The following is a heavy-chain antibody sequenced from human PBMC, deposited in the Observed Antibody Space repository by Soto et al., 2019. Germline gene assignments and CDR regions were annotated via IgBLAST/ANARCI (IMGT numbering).Heavy chain of an antibody. CDR3: AKGQRDCSSASCYFITRVQDA. CDR1: GFTFDDHA. D-gene: IGHD2-2*01. CDR2: ISSNSASV. V-gene: IGHV3-9*01. J-gene: IGHJ5*02. Sequence: EVQLVESGGGLVQPGRSLRLSCAASGFTFDDHAMHWVRQGPGKGLEWVSDISSNSASVGYADSVQGRFSISRDNAQNSRYPQMNRPRPEDPALYYCAKGQRDCSSASCYFITRVQDAWSQGILGTVSS.